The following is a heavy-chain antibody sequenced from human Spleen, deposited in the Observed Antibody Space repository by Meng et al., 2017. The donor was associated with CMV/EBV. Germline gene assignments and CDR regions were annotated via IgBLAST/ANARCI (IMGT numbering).Heavy chain of an antibody. CDR3: ARGVVFFDD. J-gene: IGHJ4*02. CDR2: IAYSETI. CDR1: GGSVSRSPDY. Sequence: ACTVSGGSVSRSPDYWGWIRQPPGKGLEWIGSIAYSETIYYNPSLESRVTISVDTSKNQFSLKLRSVTAADTAVYYCARGVVFFDDWGQGTLVTVSS. V-gene: IGHV4-39*07. D-gene: IGHD3-3*01.